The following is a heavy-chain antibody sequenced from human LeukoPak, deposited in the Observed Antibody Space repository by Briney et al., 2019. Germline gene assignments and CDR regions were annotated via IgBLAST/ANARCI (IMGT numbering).Heavy chain of an antibody. CDR1: GFTFSSSA. V-gene: IGHV3-33*05. D-gene: IGHD6-19*01. J-gene: IGHJ4*02. CDR3: AKGLSSGWYFDS. Sequence: GGSLRLSCTASGFTFSSSAMHWVRQAPGKGLEWVAVTSFDERNKYYADAVKGRFTISRDNSKNMLYLQMNSLGVEDTALYYCAKGLSSGWYFDSWGQGTLVTVSS. CDR2: TSFDERNK.